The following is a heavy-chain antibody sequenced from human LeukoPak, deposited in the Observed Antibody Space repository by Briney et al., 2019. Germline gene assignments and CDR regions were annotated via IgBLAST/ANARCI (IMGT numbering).Heavy chain of an antibody. V-gene: IGHV3-21*01. D-gene: IGHD2-2*01. J-gene: IGHJ4*02. CDR3: ARVVGCTTTSCYLASYFDY. Sequence: GGSLRLSCAASGFIFSSFTMNWVRQAPGRGLEWVSSISSTSSYIYYADSVKGRFTISRDNAKNSLYLQMNSLRAEDTAVYYCARVVGCTTTSCYLASYFDYWGQGTLVTVSS. CDR2: ISSTSSYI. CDR1: GFIFSSFT.